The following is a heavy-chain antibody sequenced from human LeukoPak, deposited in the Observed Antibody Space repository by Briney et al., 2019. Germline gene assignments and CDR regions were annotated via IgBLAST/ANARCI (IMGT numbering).Heavy chain of an antibody. J-gene: IGHJ4*02. Sequence: SETLSLTCTVSGDSIIGYYWSWIRQPPGKGLEWIGYIHYSGSTNYNPSLQSRVTISVDTSKNQFSLKLSSVTAADTAAYYCARQRIAVLFDYWGQGTLVTVSS. D-gene: IGHD6-19*01. CDR1: GDSIIGYY. CDR3: ARQRIAVLFDY. CDR2: IHYSGST. V-gene: IGHV4-59*08.